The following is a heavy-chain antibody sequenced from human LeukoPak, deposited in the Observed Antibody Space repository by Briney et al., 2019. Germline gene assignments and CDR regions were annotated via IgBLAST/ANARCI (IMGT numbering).Heavy chain of an antibody. D-gene: IGHD6-13*01. CDR2: ISGSGGST. CDR3: ANPSAAAGYDAFDI. CDR1: GFTFSSYA. J-gene: IGHJ3*02. V-gene: IGHV3-23*01. Sequence: GRSLRLSCAASGFTFSSYAMSWVRQAPGKGLEWVSAISGSGGSTYYADSVKGRFTIPRDNSKNTPYLQMNSLIAEATAVQYFANPSAAAGYDAFDIWGQGTMVTVSS.